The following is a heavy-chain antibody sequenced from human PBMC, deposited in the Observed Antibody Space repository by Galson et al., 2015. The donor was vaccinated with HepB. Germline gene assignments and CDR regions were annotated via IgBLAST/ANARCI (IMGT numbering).Heavy chain of an antibody. CDR3: ARDKEYYYGSGRSYYFDY. CDR2: ISSSTTI. D-gene: IGHD3-10*01. CDR1: RFTFSSYS. V-gene: IGHV3-48*01. Sequence: SLRLSCAASRFTFSSYSMNWVRQAPGKGLEWVSYISSSTTIYYADSVKGRFTISRDNAKNSLYLQMNSLRAEDTAVYYCARDKEYYYGSGRSYYFDYWGQGTLVTVSS. J-gene: IGHJ4*02.